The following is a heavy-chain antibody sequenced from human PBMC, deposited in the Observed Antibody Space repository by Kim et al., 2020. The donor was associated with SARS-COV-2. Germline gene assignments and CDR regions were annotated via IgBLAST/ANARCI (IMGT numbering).Heavy chain of an antibody. J-gene: IGHJ4*02. CDR2: IKQDGSEK. CDR1: GFSFSNYW. CDR3: VRGRSTFDY. V-gene: IGHV3-7*01. Sequence: GGSLRLSCAASGFSFSNYWRSWVRQAPGKGLEWVASIKQDGSEKYYVDSVKGRFTISRDNAKNFLYLQMNSVRAEDTAVYYCVRGRSTFDYWGQGTLVTVSS.